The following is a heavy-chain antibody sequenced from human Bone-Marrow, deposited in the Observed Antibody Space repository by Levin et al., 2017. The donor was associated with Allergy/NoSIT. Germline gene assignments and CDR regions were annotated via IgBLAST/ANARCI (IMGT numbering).Heavy chain of an antibody. CDR3: AMGSNYDVDY. Sequence: PGGSLRLSCTVSGGSISSYYWSWIRQPPGKGLEWIGYIYYSGSTNYNPSLKSRVTISVDTSKNQFSLKLSSVTAADTAVYYCAMGSNYDVDYWGQGTLVTVSS. CDR2: IYYSGST. V-gene: IGHV4-59*01. CDR1: GGSISSYY. D-gene: IGHD4-11*01. J-gene: IGHJ4*02.